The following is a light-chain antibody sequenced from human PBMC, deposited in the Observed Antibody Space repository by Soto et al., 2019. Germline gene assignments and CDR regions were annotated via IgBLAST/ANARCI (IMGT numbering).Light chain of an antibody. Sequence: DIQMTQSPSTLSASVGDRVTITCRASQSINNWLAWYQQKPGKAPKLLIYKASNLDIGVPPRFSGSGSGTAFSLTTSSLQLADLESYYYPHYYSYWTFGHRTKVYIK. V-gene: IGKV1-5*03. J-gene: IGKJ1*01. CDR1: QSINNW. CDR2: KAS. CDR3: PHYYSYWT.